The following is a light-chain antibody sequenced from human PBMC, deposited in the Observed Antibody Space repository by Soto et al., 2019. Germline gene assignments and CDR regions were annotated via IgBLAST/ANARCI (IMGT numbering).Light chain of an antibody. Sequence: EIVLTQSPGSLSLSPRERATLSCRASQSVSSNHLAWYQQKPGQAPRLIIYGASRRATGIPDRFSGSGSGAEFTLTISRLEPEDFAVYYCHQRKSWPRTFGQGTKVDIK. CDR3: HQRKSWPRT. J-gene: IGKJ1*01. V-gene: IGKV3D-20*02. CDR1: QSVSSNH. CDR2: GAS.